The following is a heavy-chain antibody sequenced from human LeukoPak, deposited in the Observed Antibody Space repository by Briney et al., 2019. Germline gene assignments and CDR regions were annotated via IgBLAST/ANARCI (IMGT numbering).Heavy chain of an antibody. CDR1: GFTFSDYY. D-gene: IGHD4-11*01. Sequence: GGSLRLSCAASGFTFSDYYMSWIRQAPGKGLEWVSYIGSSGSIIYYADSVKGRFTISRDNAKNSLYLQMNSLRAEDTAVYYCARGDDYSNHNDYWGQGTLVTVSS. CDR2: IGSSGSII. CDR3: ARGDDYSNHNDY. V-gene: IGHV3-11*04. J-gene: IGHJ4*02.